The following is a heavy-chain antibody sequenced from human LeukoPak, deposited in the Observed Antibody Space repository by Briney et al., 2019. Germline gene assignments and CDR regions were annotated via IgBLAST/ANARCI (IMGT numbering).Heavy chain of an antibody. CDR3: ARHLDDSSGYYYRTMYYFDY. Sequence: ESLKISCKGPGYSFTTYRIGWVRQMPGKGLEWMGVVSPGDSDTRYSPSFQGQVTISADKSISTAYLQWSSLKASDTAMYYCARHLDDSSGYYYRTMYYFDYWGQGTLVTVSS. CDR1: GYSFTTYR. CDR2: VSPGDSDT. J-gene: IGHJ4*02. V-gene: IGHV5-51*01. D-gene: IGHD3-22*01.